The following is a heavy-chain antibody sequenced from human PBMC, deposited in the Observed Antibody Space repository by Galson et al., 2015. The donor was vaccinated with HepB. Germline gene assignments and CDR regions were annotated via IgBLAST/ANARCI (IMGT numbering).Heavy chain of an antibody. CDR2: IYYSGST. Sequence: TLSLTCTVSGGSISSGGYYWSWIRQHPGKGLEWIGYIYYSGSTYYNPSLKSRVTISVDTSKNQFSLKLSSVTAADTAVYYCAVIPVTIFGLVYGMDVWGQGTTVTVSS. CDR3: AVIPVTIFGLVYGMDV. D-gene: IGHD3-3*01. J-gene: IGHJ6*02. CDR1: GGSISSGGYY. V-gene: IGHV4-31*03.